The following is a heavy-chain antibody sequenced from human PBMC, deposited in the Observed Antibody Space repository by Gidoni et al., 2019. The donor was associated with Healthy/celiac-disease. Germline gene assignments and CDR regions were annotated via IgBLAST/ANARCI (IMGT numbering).Heavy chain of an antibody. CDR3: TRHGSARLRAVVPAAARYYYGMDV. V-gene: IGHV3-73*02. CDR1: GFTFSGSA. Sequence: EVQLVESGGGLVQPGGSLKLSCAASGFTFSGSAMHWVRQASGKGLEWVGRIRSKANSYATAYAASVKGRFTISRDDSKNTAYLQMNSLKTEDTAVYYCTRHGSARLRAVVPAAARYYYGMDVWGQGTTVTVSS. J-gene: IGHJ6*02. CDR2: IRSKANSYAT. D-gene: IGHD2-2*01.